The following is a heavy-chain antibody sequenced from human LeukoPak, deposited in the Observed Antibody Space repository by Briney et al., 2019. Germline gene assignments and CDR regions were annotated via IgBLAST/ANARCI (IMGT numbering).Heavy chain of an antibody. Sequence: SETLSLTCAVYGGSFSGYYWSWIRQPPGKGLEWIGEINHSGSTNYNPSLKSRVTISVDTSKNQFSLKLSSVTAADTAVYYCAIHYYDSSGYYSSLDYWGRGTLVTVSS. J-gene: IGHJ4*02. V-gene: IGHV4-34*01. D-gene: IGHD3-22*01. CDR1: GGSFSGYY. CDR3: AIHYYDSSGYYSSLDY. CDR2: INHSGST.